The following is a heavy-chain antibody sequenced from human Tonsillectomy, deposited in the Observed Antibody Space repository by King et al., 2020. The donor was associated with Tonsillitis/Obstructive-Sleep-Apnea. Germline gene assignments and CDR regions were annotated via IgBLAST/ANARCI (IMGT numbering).Heavy chain of an antibody. J-gene: IGHJ5*02. V-gene: IGHV3-53*01. CDR1: GFTVSSNY. CDR3: ARGHPGNWFDP. Sequence: VQLVESGGGLIQSGGSLRLSCAASGFTVSSNYMSWVRQAPGKGLEWVSLIYSGGSTYYADSVKGRFTISRDNSKNTLYLQMNSLRAEDTAVYYCARGHPGNWFDPWGQGTLVTVSS. CDR2: IYSGGST.